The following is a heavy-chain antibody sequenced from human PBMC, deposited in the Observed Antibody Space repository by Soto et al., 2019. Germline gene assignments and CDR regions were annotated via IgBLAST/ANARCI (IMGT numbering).Heavy chain of an antibody. CDR3: ARDRPYSSGRYHDY. J-gene: IGHJ4*02. CDR1: GFTVSSNY. V-gene: IGHV3-66*01. Sequence: EVQLVESGGGLVQPGGSLRLSCAASGFTVSSNYMSWVRQAPGKGLEWVSVIYSGGSTYYADSVKGRFTISRDNSKNTLYLQMNSLRAEDTAVYYCARDRPYSSGRYHDYWGQGTLVTVSS. D-gene: IGHD6-19*01. CDR2: IYSGGST.